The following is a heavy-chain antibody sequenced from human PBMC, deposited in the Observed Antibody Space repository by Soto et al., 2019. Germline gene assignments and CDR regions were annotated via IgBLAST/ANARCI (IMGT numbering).Heavy chain of an antibody. CDR3: ARVTWSSNCNDGLIVV. CDR1: GFTFSSFT. CDR2: IDTSTTYM. Sequence: EVQLVESGGGLVKPGGSLRLSCAASGFTFSSFTMNWVRQAPGKGLEWVSSIDTSTTYMFYADSVTGRFTVSRDNAKKSVYLQMNSLRAADTAVYYCARVTWSSNCNDGLIVVWGPGTPVTVSS. J-gene: IGHJ6*02. V-gene: IGHV3-21*01. D-gene: IGHD1-20*01.